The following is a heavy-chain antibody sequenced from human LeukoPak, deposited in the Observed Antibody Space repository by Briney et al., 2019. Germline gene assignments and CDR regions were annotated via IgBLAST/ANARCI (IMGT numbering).Heavy chain of an antibody. CDR1: GFTFSSYA. V-gene: IGHV3-30-3*01. CDR3: AREDGDYYYGMDV. Sequence: GRSLRLSCAASGFTFSSYAMHWVRQAPGKGLEWVAVISYDGSNKYYADSVKGRFTISRDNSKTTLYLQMTSLRAEDTAVYYCAREDGDYYYGMDVWGQGTPVTVSS. D-gene: IGHD4-17*01. CDR2: ISYDGSNK. J-gene: IGHJ6*02.